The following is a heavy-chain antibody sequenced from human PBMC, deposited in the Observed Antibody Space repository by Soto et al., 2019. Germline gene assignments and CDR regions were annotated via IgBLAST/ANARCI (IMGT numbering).Heavy chain of an antibody. Sequence: QITLKESGPTLVKPTQTLTLTCIFSGFSLSTNGEAVGWIRQPPGKSLEWLALIYWDGDKRYNPSLKSRLTLTKDTYRNQVVLTMTNMDPVDTATYYCAHRRERTADRDDAYDVWGRGTLVVVSS. D-gene: IGHD6-6*01. CDR2: IYWDGDK. CDR3: AHRRERTADRDDAYDV. V-gene: IGHV2-5*02. CDR1: GFSLSTNGEA. J-gene: IGHJ3*01.